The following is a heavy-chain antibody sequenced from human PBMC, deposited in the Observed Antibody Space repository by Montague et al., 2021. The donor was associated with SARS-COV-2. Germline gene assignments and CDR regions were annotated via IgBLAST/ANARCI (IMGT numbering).Heavy chain of an antibody. CDR3: ARTSLASASCRFDP. CDR1: GGSTNNFY. V-gene: IGHV4-59*01. J-gene: IGHJ5*02. Sequence: SETLSLTCTVSGGSTNNFYWSWIRQPPGKGLERIGYIYYSGGTDYNPSLKSRVTISIDTSKNQFSLNLTSVTAADTGVYYCARTSLASASCRFDPWGQGTLVTVSS. CDR2: IYYSGGT. D-gene: IGHD3-16*02.